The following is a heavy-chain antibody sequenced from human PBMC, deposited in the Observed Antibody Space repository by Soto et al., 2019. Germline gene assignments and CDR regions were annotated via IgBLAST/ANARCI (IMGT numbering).Heavy chain of an antibody. J-gene: IGHJ5*02. CDR2: ITSDGKSK. CDR1: GFNFSNHW. V-gene: IGHV3-74*01. D-gene: IGHD2-21*02. CDR3: ARESGDWPLNWFDP. Sequence: PRLSCAASGFNFSNHWMHWVRQRPAEGLVWVSRITSDGKSKAYAESVKGRFAISRDDAKNTLYLQMNGLTAEDTAVYYCARESGDWPLNWFDPWGQGTLVTVSP.